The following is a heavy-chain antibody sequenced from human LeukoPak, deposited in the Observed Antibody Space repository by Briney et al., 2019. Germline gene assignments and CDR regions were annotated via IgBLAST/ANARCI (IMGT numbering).Heavy chain of an antibody. CDR2: IYGGGRT. D-gene: IGHD5-18*01. CDR1: GFTFSGYA. Sequence: PGRSLRLSCAASGFTFSGYAMHWVRQAPGKGLEWVSVIYGGGRTYYADSVKGRFTISRDNSKNTLYLQMNNLRAEDTAVYYCGGYTYGYSQGWGQGTLVTVSS. CDR3: GGYTYGYSQG. J-gene: IGHJ4*02. V-gene: IGHV3-66*01.